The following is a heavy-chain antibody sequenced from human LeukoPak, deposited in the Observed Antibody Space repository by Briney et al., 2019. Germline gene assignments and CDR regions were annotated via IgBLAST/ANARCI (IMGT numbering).Heavy chain of an antibody. J-gene: IGHJ4*02. CDR1: GFTFSNYA. V-gene: IGHV3-23*01. D-gene: IGHD3-10*01. Sequence: GGSLRLSCAASGFTFSNYAMSWVRQAPGKGLEWVSAMSGSGGSTYYADSLKDRFTISRDNSKNTLYLQMNSLRAEDTAVYFCAKEAYGSGNYYRDYFDYWGQGTLVTVSS. CDR2: MSGSGGST. CDR3: AKEAYGSGNYYRDYFDY.